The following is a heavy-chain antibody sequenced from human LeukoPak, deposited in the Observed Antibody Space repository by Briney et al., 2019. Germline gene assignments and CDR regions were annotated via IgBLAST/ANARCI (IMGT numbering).Heavy chain of an antibody. D-gene: IGHD2-15*01. V-gene: IGHV4-61*01. Sequence: SETLSLTCTVSGGSVSSGSSYWTWIRQPPGKGLEWIGYIYYSGTTNYNPSLKSRVTISVDTSKNQFSLELSSVTAADTAVYYCARGLLQYYFDYWGQGTLVTVSS. J-gene: IGHJ4*02. CDR2: IYYSGTT. CDR1: GGSVSSGSSY. CDR3: ARGLLQYYFDY.